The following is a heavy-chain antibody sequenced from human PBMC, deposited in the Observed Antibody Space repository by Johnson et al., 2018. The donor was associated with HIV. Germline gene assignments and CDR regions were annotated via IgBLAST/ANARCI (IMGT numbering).Heavy chain of an antibody. CDR3: AFTVHSRCWYGCDDAFDI. CDR1: GFTFSSYA. V-gene: IGHV3-30*04. CDR2: ISYDGSNK. Sequence: VQLVESGGGVVQPGRSLRLSCAASGFTFSSYAMHWVRQAPGKGLEWVAVISYDGSNKYYADSVKGRFTISRDNSKNTLYLQMNRLRAEDTALYYCAFTVHSRCWYGCDDAFDICGQGTMVTVSS. J-gene: IGHJ3*02. D-gene: IGHD6-13*01.